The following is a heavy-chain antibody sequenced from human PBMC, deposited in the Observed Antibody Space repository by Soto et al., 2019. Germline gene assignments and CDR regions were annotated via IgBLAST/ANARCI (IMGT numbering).Heavy chain of an antibody. V-gene: IGHV1-69*01. D-gene: IGHD5-12*01. Sequence: QVQLVQSGAEVKKPGSSVKVSCTASGGTFNSYAISWVRQAPGQGLEWMGGIIPIFGTAKYAQKFQGRVTITADDSTNTGYLELTNLTSEDTAVYFCTRVGYTSGPTFDYWGQGTLVIVSS. CDR1: GGTFNSYA. CDR3: TRVGYTSGPTFDY. J-gene: IGHJ4*02. CDR2: IIPIFGTA.